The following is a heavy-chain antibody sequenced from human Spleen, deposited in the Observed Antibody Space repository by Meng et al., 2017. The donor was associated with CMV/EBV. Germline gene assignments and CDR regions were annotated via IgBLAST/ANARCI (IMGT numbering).Heavy chain of an antibody. V-gene: IGHV3-73*01. J-gene: IGHJ6*02. D-gene: IGHD6-6*01. CDR3: SRHRIPASSSSLTVYHYGMDV. CDR1: GFTFSGSA. Sequence: GGSLRLSCAASGFTFSGSAVHWVRPASGKGLEWVGRIRRTSYTYATAYAASVKGRFTISRDDSKNTAYLQMNSLQAEDTAVYYCSRHRIPASSSSLTVYHYGMDVWGQGTTVTVSS. CDR2: IRRTSYTYAT.